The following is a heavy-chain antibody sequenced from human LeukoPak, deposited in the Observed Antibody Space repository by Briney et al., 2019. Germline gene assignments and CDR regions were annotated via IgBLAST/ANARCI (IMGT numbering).Heavy chain of an antibody. D-gene: IGHD5-12*01. J-gene: IGHJ5*02. CDR1: GYSFTSNW. CDR2: IYPGDSDT. V-gene: IGHV5-51*01. CDR3: ARFTTSMVAP. Sequence: GESLKISCKGSGYSFTSNWIGWVRQMPGKGLEWMGIIYPGDSDTRYSTSFQGQVTLSVDKSISIAYLQWSSLKASDTAMYYCARFTTSMVAPWGQGTLVTVSS.